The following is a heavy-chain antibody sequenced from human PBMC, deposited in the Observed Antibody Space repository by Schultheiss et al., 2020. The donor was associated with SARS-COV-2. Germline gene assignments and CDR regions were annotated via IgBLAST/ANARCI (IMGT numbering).Heavy chain of an antibody. J-gene: IGHJ5*02. D-gene: IGHD3-16*01. CDR3: AKDSLEIRARWFDP. V-gene: IGHV3-33*05. Sequence: GGSLRLSCAAPGFTFISYGIHWVRQAPGKGLEWVALISYDGQNKYYADSVKGRFTISRDNSKNTLYLQMNSLRAEDTAVYYCAKDSLEIRARWFDPWGQGTLVTVSS. CDR1: GFTFISYG. CDR2: ISYDGQNK.